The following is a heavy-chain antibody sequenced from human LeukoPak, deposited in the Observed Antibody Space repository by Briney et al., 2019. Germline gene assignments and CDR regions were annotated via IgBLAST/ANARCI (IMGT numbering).Heavy chain of an antibody. CDR1: GFTFSTYG. CDR3: ARAQDYDSSGYVDGFDI. CDR2: IWYDGSKK. J-gene: IGHJ3*02. D-gene: IGHD3-22*01. Sequence: GRPLRLSCAASGFTFSTYGMHWVRQAPGKGLEWVAVIWYDGSKKYYADSVKSRFTISRDNSKNTLYLQMNSLRAEDTAVYYCARAQDYDSSGYVDGFDIWGQGTMVTVSS. V-gene: IGHV3-33*01.